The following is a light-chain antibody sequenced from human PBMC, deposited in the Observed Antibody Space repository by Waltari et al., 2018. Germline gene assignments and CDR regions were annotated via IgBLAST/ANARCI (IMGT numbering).Light chain of an antibody. CDR2: DGS. J-gene: IGLJ2*01. Sequence: QSALTQPPSVSGSPGQSITISCTGTSSDVGSYNYVSCYQQHPGKAPELMICDGSKRPSRICIRFPCSRSGTTTTPSITRFRPQDDDDYDCYSYSYSSTEVFGRGTKLTVL. V-gene: IGLV2-23*01. CDR3: YSYSYSSTEV. CDR1: SSDVGSYNY.